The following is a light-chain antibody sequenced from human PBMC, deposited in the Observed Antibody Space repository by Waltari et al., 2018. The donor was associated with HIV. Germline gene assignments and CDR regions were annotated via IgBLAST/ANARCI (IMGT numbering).Light chain of an antibody. CDR3: QVWDSDSDHVV. J-gene: IGLJ2*01. CDR2: YDR. CDR1: NIGNKN. Sequence: SYVLTQPPSVSVAPGKTATITCGGNNIGNKNVNWYQQKPGQAPVVVIFYDRDRPSGIPERCAGSSSANMATLTISRVEAGDEADYYCQVWDSDSDHVVFGVGTKLTVL. V-gene: IGLV3-21*04.